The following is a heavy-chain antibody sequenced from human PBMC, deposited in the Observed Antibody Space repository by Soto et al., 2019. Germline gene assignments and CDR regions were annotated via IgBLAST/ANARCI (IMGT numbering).Heavy chain of an antibody. CDR1: GVSLSNARMG. CDR2: IFSNDEK. CDR3: ARIVREYSGYYSHDAFDI. D-gene: IGHD5-12*01. Sequence: QVTLKESGPVLVKPTETLTLTCTVSGVSLSNARMGVSWIRQPPGKALEWLAHIFSNDEKSYRTSLKSRLTISKDTSKSQVVLTTTNMDPVDTATSYCARIVREYSGYYSHDAFDILGQGTMVTVSS. V-gene: IGHV2-26*01. J-gene: IGHJ3*02.